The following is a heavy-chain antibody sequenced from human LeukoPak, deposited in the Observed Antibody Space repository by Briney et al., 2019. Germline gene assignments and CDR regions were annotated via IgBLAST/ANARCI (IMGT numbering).Heavy chain of an antibody. V-gene: IGHV1-18*01. J-gene: IGHJ6*03. CDR2: ISAYSGNT. CDR3: AREVAGTRGLNYYYYMDV. CDR1: GYTFTSYG. Sequence: ASVTVSCKASGYTFTSYGISWVRQAPGQGLEWMGWISAYSGNTNYAQKLQGRVTMTTDTPTSTAYMELRSLRSDDTAVYYCAREVAGTRGLNYYYYMDVWGKGTTVTVSS. D-gene: IGHD6-19*01.